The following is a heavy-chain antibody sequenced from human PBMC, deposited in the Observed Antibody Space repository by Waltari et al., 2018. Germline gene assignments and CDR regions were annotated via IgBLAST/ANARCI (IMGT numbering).Heavy chain of an antibody. CDR3: ARDGGSWYGGWFDP. D-gene: IGHD6-13*01. CDR1: GGSISSSSYY. J-gene: IGHJ5*02. V-gene: IGHV4-39*07. Sequence: QLQLQESRPGLVKPSETLSLTCPVSGGSISSSSYYWGWIRQPPGKGLEWIGSIYYSGSTYYNPSLKSRVTISVDTSKNQFSLKLSSVTAADTAVYYCARDGGSWYGGWFDPWGQGTLVTVSS. CDR2: IYYSGST.